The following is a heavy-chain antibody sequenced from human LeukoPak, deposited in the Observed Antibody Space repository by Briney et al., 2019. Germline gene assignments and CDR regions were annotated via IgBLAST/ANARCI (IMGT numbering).Heavy chain of an antibody. J-gene: IGHJ4*02. CDR2: IYYSGST. CDR1: GGSISSYC. CDR3: ARGGYDILTGYYSFDY. V-gene: IGHV4-59*01. D-gene: IGHD3-9*01. Sequence: SETLSLTCTVSGGSISSYCWSWIRQPPGKGLEWIGYIYYSGSTNYNPSLKSRVTISVDTSKNQFSLKLSSVTAADTAVYYCARGGYDILTGYYSFDYWGQRTLVTVSS.